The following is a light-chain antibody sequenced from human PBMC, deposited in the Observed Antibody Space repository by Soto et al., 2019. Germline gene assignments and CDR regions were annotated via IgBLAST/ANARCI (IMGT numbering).Light chain of an antibody. CDR1: SSDIGGYNY. CDR2: EVS. J-gene: IGLJ2*01. CDR3: SSYTRRSLRVI. V-gene: IGLV2-14*01. Sequence: QSALTQPASVSGSPGQSITISCTGTSSDIGGYNYVSWYQQHPGRAPKLMISEVSNRPSGVSNRFSGSKSGNTASLTISGRQAEDEAAYYCSSYTRRSLRVIFGGGTKLTVL.